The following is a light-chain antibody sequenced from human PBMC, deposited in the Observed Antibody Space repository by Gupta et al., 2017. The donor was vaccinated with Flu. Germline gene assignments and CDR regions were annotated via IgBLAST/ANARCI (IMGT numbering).Light chain of an antibody. CDR1: KLGDTY. V-gene: IGLV3-1*01. Sequence: SYELPQPPSVSVSPGQTASITCSGDKLGDTYACWYQQKPGQSPVLVIYQDSKRPSGSPARFSGSNSGNTAALTISGSQARDEADYYCQAWDSSTAYVFGTWTKVTVL. CDR3: QAWDSSTAYV. CDR2: QDS. J-gene: IGLJ1*01.